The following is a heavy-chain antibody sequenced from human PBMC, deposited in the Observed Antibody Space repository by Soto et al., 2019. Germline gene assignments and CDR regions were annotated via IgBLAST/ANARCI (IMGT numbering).Heavy chain of an antibody. J-gene: IGHJ6*02. CDR3: AKETLTTIGYFYYGMDV. CDR2: IVGSGSST. D-gene: IGHD3-22*01. V-gene: IGHV3-23*01. CDR1: GFTFTNYA. Sequence: VQLLESGGGVVQPGGSLRLSCAASGFTFTNYAMNWVRQAPGEGLEWVSAIVGSGSSTYYADSVKGRFTVSRDNSKNTLYLQINSLRVEDTAIYYCAKETLTTIGYFYYGMDVWGQGTTVTVSS.